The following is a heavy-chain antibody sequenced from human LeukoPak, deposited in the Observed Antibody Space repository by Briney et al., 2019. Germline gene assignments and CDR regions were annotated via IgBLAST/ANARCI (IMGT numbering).Heavy chain of an antibody. V-gene: IGHV3-23*01. D-gene: IGHD3-22*01. CDR2: ISGSGGST. Sequence: GGSLRLSCAASGFTFNSYSMNWVRQAPGKGLEWVSAISGSGGSTYYADPVKGRFTISRDNSKNTLYLQMNSLRAEDTAVYYCAKDTKYYDSSGYYSGWGQGTLVTVSS. CDR3: AKDTKYYDSSGYYSG. CDR1: GFTFNSYS. J-gene: IGHJ4*02.